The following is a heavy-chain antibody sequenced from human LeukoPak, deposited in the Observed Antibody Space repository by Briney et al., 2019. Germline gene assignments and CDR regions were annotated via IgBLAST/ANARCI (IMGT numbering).Heavy chain of an antibody. V-gene: IGHV5-51*01. D-gene: IGHD3-16*01. CDR3: ARLWGRWPYYYYYGMDV. Sequence: GESLKISCKGSGYSFTSYWIGWVRQMPGKGLEWMGIIYPGDSDTRYSPSFQGQVTISADKSISTAYLQWSSLKASDTAMYYCARLWGRWPYYYYYGMDVWGQETTVTVSS. CDR1: GYSFTSYW. CDR2: IYPGDSDT. J-gene: IGHJ6*02.